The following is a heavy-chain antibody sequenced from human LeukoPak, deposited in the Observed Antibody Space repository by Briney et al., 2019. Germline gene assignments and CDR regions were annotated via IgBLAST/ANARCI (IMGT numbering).Heavy chain of an antibody. D-gene: IGHD3-10*01. J-gene: IGHJ4*02. CDR1: GFTFSSYG. Sequence: GGSLRLSCAASGFTFSSYGMHWVRQAPGKGLEWVAVIWYDGSNKYYADSVKGRFTISRDNSKNTLYLQMSSLRAEDTAVYYCARARVLLWFGEFDYWGQGTLVTVSS. CDR2: IWYDGSNK. V-gene: IGHV3-33*01. CDR3: ARARVLLWFGEFDY.